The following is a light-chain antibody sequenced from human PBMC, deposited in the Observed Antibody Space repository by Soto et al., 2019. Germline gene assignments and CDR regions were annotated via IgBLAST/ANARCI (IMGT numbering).Light chain of an antibody. V-gene: IGKV3-11*01. CDR2: DAS. J-gene: IGKJ2*01. Sequence: EIVLTQSPGTLSLSPGEGAILSCRASQSVNSNYLAWYQQKPGQAPRLLIYDASNRATGIPARFSGSGSGTDFTLTISSLEPEDFAVYYCQQRSNWPKTFGQGTKLEIK. CDR3: QQRSNWPKT. CDR1: QSVNSNY.